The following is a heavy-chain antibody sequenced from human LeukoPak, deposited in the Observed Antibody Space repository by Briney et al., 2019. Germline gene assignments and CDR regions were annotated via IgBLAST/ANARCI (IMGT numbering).Heavy chain of an antibody. V-gene: IGHV3-23*01. Sequence: GGSLRLSCAASGFTFSSYAMSWVRQAPGKGLEWVSAISGSGGSTYYADSVKGRFTISRDNSTNTLYLQMNSLRAEDTAVYYCAKAEYYYDSSGSGYYFDYWGQGTLVTVSS. D-gene: IGHD3-22*01. CDR3: AKAEYYYDSSGSGYYFDY. J-gene: IGHJ4*02. CDR2: ISGSGGST. CDR1: GFTFSSYA.